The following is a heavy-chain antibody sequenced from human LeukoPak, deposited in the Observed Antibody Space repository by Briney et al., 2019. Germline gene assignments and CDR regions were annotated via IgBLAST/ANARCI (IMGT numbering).Heavy chain of an antibody. V-gene: IGHV1-46*01. Sequence: ASVKVSCKASGYTFTSYYMHWVRQAPGQGLEWMGIINPSGGSTSYAQKFQGRVTMTRDTSTSTVYMELSRLRSDDTAVYYCARDQGYCSGGSCYLKTWGQGTLVTVSS. CDR3: ARDQGYCSGGSCYLKT. CDR2: INPSGGST. CDR1: GYTFTSYY. D-gene: IGHD2-15*01. J-gene: IGHJ5*02.